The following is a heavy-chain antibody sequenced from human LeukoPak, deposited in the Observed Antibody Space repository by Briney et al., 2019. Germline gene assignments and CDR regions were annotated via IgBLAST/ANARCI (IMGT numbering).Heavy chain of an antibody. CDR2: ISGSGGST. CDR3: EKYFAAGLNFDC. D-gene: IGHD6-13*01. CDR1: GFTFSSYA. V-gene: IGHV3-23*01. J-gene: IGHJ4*02. Sequence: GGSLRLSCAASGFTFSSYAMSWVRQAPGKGLEWVSAISGSGGSTYYADSVKGRFTISRDNSKNTLYLQMNSLRAEDTAVYYCEKYFAAGLNFDCWRQGTLVTVSS.